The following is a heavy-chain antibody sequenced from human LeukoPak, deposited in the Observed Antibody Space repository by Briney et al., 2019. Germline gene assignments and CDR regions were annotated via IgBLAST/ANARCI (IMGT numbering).Heavy chain of an antibody. CDR3: VRDRGATPDDVRDY. Sequence: GASVKVSCKASGYTFITSGITWVRQAPGHGLKWMGWISPFNGKTRFAEEFQDRLTMTTDTPTRTAYMVLRSQRSDDTAVYYCVRDRGATPDDVRDYWGQGTLVTVSS. CDR1: GYTFITSG. V-gene: IGHV1-18*01. J-gene: IGHJ4*02. CDR2: ISPFNGKT. D-gene: IGHD3-3*01.